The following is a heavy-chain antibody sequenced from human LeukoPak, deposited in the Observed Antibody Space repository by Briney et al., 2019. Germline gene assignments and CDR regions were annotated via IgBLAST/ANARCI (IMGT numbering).Heavy chain of an antibody. V-gene: IGHV3-23*01. CDR3: AKDRLYKWNVNDAFDI. J-gene: IGHJ3*02. Sequence: GGSLRLSCAASGFTFSSYAMNWVRQAPGKGLEWVSAISGSAGSTYYADSVKGRFTISRDNSQNTLFLQMNSLRAEDTAVYYCAKDRLYKWNVNDAFDIWGQGTMVTVSS. D-gene: IGHD1-20*01. CDR1: GFTFSSYA. CDR2: ISGSAGST.